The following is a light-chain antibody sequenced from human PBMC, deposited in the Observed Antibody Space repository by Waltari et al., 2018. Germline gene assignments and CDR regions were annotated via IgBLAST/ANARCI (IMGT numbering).Light chain of an antibody. J-gene: IGKJ4*01. CDR3: QQYNSYSLLT. Sequence: DIQMTQSPSTLSASVGDRFTITCRASQSISNWLAWYQQKPGKAPKLLIYKASTLESGVPSRFSVSGSGTEFTLTISSLQPDDFATYYCQQYNSYSLLTFGGGTKVEIK. CDR1: QSISNW. V-gene: IGKV1-5*03. CDR2: KAS.